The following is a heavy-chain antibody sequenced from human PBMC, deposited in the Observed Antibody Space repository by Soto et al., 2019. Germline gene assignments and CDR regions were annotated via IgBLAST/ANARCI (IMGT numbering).Heavy chain of an antibody. Sequence: GGSLRLSCAASGFTFSSYAMSWVRQAPGKGLEWVSAISGSGGSTYYADSVKGRFTISRDNSKNTVYLQMSSLRAEDTAVYYCVTGEYYYDSSGYSPFDYWGRGTLVTVSS. CDR3: VTGEYYYDSSGYSPFDY. CDR1: GFTFSSYA. J-gene: IGHJ4*02. D-gene: IGHD3-22*01. CDR2: ISGSGGST. V-gene: IGHV3-23*01.